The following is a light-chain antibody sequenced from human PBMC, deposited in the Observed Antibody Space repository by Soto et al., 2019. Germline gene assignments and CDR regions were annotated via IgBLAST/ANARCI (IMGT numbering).Light chain of an antibody. CDR2: AAS. Sequence: EIVLTQSPGTLSLSPGERVTLSCRASQSVSSSFFAWYQKKPGQAPRLLIFAASSRATGIPDRFSGSGSGTDFTLTISRLEPEDFALYYCQQYGNSPPTFGQGTKLEIK. J-gene: IGKJ2*01. CDR3: QQYGNSPPT. V-gene: IGKV3-20*01. CDR1: QSVSSSF.